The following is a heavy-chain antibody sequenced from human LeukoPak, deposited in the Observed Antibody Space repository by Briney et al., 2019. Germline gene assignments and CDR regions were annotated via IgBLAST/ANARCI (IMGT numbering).Heavy chain of an antibody. V-gene: IGHV1-3*01. CDR3: ARDRRFTVIDI. Sequence: ASVKVSCTASGYTFTSYAMHWVRQAPGQRLEWMGWINAGNGNTKYSQKFQGRVTITRDTSASTAYMELSSLRSEGTAVYYCARDRRFTVIDIWGQGTMVTVSS. CDR1: GYTFTSYA. D-gene: IGHD4-17*01. CDR2: INAGNGNT. J-gene: IGHJ3*02.